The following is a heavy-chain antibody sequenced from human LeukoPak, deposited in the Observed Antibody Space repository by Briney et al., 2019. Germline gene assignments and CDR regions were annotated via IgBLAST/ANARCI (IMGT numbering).Heavy chain of an antibody. J-gene: IGHJ3*02. D-gene: IGHD2-8*02. V-gene: IGHV5-10-1*01. CDR1: GYSFTSYW. Sequence: TGESLKISCKGSGYSFTSYWISWVRQMPGKGLEWMGRIDPSDSYTNYSPSFQGHVTISADKSISTAYLQWSSLKASDTAMYYCASPLPPGGPYDAFDIWGQGTMVTVPS. CDR2: IDPSDSYT. CDR3: ASPLPPGGPYDAFDI.